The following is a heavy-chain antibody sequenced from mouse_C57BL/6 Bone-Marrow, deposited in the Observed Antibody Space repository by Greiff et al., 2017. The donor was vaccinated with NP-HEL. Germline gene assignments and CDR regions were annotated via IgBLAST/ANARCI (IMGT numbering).Heavy chain of an antibody. J-gene: IGHJ4*01. D-gene: IGHD4-1*01. CDR3: AREANWDRYYAMDY. V-gene: IGHV1-50*01. CDR1: GYTFTSYW. Sequence: QVQLQQSGAELVKPGASVKLSCKASGYTFTSYWMQWVKQRPGQGLEWIGEIDPSDSYTNYNQKFKGKATLTVDTTSSTASMQLSSLTSEDSAVYYCAREANWDRYYAMDYWGQGTSVTVSS. CDR2: IDPSDSYT.